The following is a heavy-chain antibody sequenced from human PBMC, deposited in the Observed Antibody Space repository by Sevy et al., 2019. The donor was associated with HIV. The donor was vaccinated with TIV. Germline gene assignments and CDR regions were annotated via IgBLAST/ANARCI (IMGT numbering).Heavy chain of an antibody. Sequence: ASVKVSCKVSGYTLNEFSMHWVRQAPGKGLEWMTTFDPEDGDPEDGKTIYAQKFLGRVTVTEDTSTDTAYMELSSLRSEDTADYYCATTKDYYDSSGDPFDYWGQGTLVTVSS. V-gene: IGHV1-24*01. D-gene: IGHD3-22*01. CDR2: FDPEDGDPEDGKT. J-gene: IGHJ4*02. CDR1: GYTLNEFS. CDR3: ATTKDYYDSSGDPFDY.